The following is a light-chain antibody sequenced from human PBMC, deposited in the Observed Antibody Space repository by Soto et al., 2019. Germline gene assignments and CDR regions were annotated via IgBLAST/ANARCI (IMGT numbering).Light chain of an antibody. CDR1: HDISSS. V-gene: IGKV1-9*01. CDR2: AAS. CDR3: QQQGT. J-gene: IGKJ2*01. Sequence: IQLTQSPSSLSASVGDRVNITCRASHDISSSLAWYQQKPWNAPKLLIYAASTLQSGVTSRFSGGGSGTDFTRTISSLQPEDFVTYYCQQQGTFGQGTKLEIK.